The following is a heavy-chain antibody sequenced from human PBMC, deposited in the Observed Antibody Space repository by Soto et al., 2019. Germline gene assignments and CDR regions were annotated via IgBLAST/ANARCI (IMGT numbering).Heavy chain of an antibody. D-gene: IGHD6-19*01. Sequence: QVQLVESGGGVVQPGRSPRLSCAASGFTFSSYGMHWVRQAPGKGLEWVAVISYDGSNKYYADSVKGRFTISRDNSKNTLYLQMNSLRAEDTAVYYCASSGSYDWGQGTLVTVSS. CDR1: GFTFSSYG. CDR2: ISYDGSNK. V-gene: IGHV3-30*03. J-gene: IGHJ4*02. CDR3: ASSGSYD.